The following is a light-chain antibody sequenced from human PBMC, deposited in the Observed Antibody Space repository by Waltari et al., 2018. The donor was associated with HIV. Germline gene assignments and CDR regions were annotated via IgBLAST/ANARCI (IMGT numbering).Light chain of an antibody. CDR1: SSAVGGYNY. Sequence: QSALTQPPSASGSPGPSVTTSCTGTSSAVGGYNYVSWYQQHPGKAPKLMIYEVTKRPSGVPDRFSGSKSGNTASLTVSGLQAEDEADYYCSSYAGSNNFVFGTGTKVTVL. CDR3: SSYAGSNNFV. CDR2: EVT. J-gene: IGLJ1*01. V-gene: IGLV2-8*01.